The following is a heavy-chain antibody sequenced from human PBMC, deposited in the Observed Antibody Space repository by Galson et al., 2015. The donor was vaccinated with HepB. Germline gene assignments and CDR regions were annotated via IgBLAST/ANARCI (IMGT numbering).Heavy chain of an antibody. V-gene: IGHV3-64D*06. J-gene: IGHJ4*02. CDR2: ISSNGGST. D-gene: IGHD5-18*01. CDR3: VREYSYGYIDY. Sequence: SLRLSCAASGFTFSSYAMHWVRQAPGKGLEYVSAISSNGGSTYYADSVKGRFTISRDNSKNTLYLQMSSLRAEDTAVYYCVREYSYGYIDYWGQGTLVTVSS. CDR1: GFTFSSYA.